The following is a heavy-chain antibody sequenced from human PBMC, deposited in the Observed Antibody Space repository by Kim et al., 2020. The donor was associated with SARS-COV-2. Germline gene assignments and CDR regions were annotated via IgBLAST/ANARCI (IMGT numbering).Heavy chain of an antibody. CDR3: ARENGDY. Sequence: SSGTNYAQQFQGRVTMTRDTSISTAYMELGRLRSDDTAVYYCARENGDYWGQGALVTVSS. CDR2: SSGT. V-gene: IGHV1-2*02. J-gene: IGHJ4*02. D-gene: IGHD1-1*01.